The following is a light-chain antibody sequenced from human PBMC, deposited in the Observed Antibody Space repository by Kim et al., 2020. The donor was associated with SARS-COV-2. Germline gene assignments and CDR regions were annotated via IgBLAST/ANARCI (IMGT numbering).Light chain of an antibody. V-gene: IGKV3-20*01. J-gene: IGKJ2*01. CDR1: QGVSSTY. CDR2: GAT. Sequence: LSPGVRATLSCRASQGVSSTYLAWYQQRPGQAPRLLIYGATNRATGIPDRFSGSWSGTDFTPTISRLEPEDFAVYYCQQYGSSPYTFGQGTKLEI. CDR3: QQYGSSPYT.